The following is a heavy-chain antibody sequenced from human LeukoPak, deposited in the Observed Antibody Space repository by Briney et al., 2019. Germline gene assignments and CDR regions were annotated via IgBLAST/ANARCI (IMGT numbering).Heavy chain of an antibody. D-gene: IGHD3-10*01. CDR1: GGSVISGTYY. CDR2: IYYSGST. Sequence: SETLSLTCTVSGGSVISGTYYWTWIRQPAGKGLEWIGYIYYSGSTNYNPSLKSRVTISVDTSKNQFSLKLSSVTAADTAVYYCARVYSAGFGELLQFDYWGQGTLVTVSS. CDR3: ARVYSAGFGELLQFDY. J-gene: IGHJ4*02. V-gene: IGHV4-61*10.